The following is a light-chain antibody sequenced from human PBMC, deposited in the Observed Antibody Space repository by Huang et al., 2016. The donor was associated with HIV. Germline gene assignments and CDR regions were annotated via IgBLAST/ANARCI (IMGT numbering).Light chain of an antibody. Sequence: DIQMTQSPSSLSASVGDRLTITCRATQAIVNRLAWYQQRPGRIPKLLIYAASSLQPRVPPRFSSTGSGTHFSLTISNLQPENVATYYCHKYDSAPFTFGGGTNVEIK. CDR1: QAIVNR. CDR2: AAS. J-gene: IGKJ4*01. V-gene: IGKV1-27*01. CDR3: HKYDSAPFT.